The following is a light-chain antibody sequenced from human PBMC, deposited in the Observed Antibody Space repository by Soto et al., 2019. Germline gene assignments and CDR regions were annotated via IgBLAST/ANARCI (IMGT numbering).Light chain of an antibody. Sequence: EIVLTQSPGTLSLSPGERDTLSCRASQSVSSSYLAWYQQKPGQAPRLLIYGASRRASGIPDRFSGSGSGTDFTLTISRLDPEAFAVYFCQHSGGSPLYTFGQRTKLEIK. J-gene: IGKJ2*01. V-gene: IGKV3-20*01. CDR2: GAS. CDR1: QSVSSSY. CDR3: QHSGGSPLYT.